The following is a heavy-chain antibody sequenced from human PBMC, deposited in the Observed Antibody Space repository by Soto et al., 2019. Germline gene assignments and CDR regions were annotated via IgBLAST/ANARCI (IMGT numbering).Heavy chain of an antibody. V-gene: IGHV3-23*01. CDR3: AKKGLGSLATYCSTGDCHYDFDI. CDR2: ISGGGDGT. CDR1: GFTFGNYA. Sequence: EVQLLESGGGLVQPGGSLRLSCAASGFTFGNYAMIWVRQAPGKGLEWVSTISGGGDGTYYADSVRGRFTISRENSRKTVYLQMNSLRAEDTAVYYCAKKGLGSLATYCSTGDCHYDFDIWGQGTMVTVSS. J-gene: IGHJ3*02. D-gene: IGHD2-15*01.